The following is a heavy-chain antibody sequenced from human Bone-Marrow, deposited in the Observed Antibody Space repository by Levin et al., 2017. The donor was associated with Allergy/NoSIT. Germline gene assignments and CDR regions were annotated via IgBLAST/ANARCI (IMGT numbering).Heavy chain of an antibody. CDR2: INPNSGGT. CDR1: GYTFTGYY. V-gene: IGHV1-2*02. J-gene: IGHJ6*02. Sequence: AGGSLRLSCKASGYTFTGYYMHWVRQAPGQGLEWMGWINPNSGGTNYAQKFQGRVTMTRDTSISTAYMELSRLRSDDTAVYYCARDGTEDTATYGMDVWGQGTTVTVSS. CDR3: ARDGTEDTATYGMDV. D-gene: IGHD5-18*01.